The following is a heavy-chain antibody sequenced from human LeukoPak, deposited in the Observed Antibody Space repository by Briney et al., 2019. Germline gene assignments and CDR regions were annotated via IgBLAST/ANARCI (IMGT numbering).Heavy chain of an antibody. CDR3: ARAVGGGPTYYYDSSGLRGFDY. CDR1: GGSISSGDYY. Sequence: PSEILSLTCTVSGGSISSGDYYWSWIRQPPGKGLEWIGYIYYSGSTYYNPSLKSRVTISVDTSKNQFSLKLSSVTAADTAVYYCARAVGGGPTYYYDSSGLRGFDYWGQGTLVTVSS. V-gene: IGHV4-30-4*01. D-gene: IGHD3-22*01. J-gene: IGHJ4*02. CDR2: IYYSGST.